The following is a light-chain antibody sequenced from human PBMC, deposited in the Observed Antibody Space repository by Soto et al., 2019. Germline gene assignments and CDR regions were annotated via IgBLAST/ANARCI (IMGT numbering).Light chain of an antibody. V-gene: IGLV3-21*02. J-gene: IGLJ1*01. Sequence: SYELTQPPSVSVAPGQTPWITCGENNIGSKSVHWYQQNPGQAPVLVAYDDSDRPSGIPERFSGSISGARATLTISGVAAADEPGYYCHVWDSIYVFETGTKV. CDR2: DDS. CDR3: HVWDSIYV. CDR1: NIGSKS.